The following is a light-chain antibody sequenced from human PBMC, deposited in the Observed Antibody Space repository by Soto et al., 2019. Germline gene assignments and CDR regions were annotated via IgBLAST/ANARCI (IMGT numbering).Light chain of an antibody. Sequence: QSALTQPRSVSGSPGQSVAISCTGSSSDVGGYNYVSWYQQHPGKAPKVMNYDVSKRPSGVPDRFSGSKSGDTASLSITGLQAEDEADYYCCSYAGGTYVFGTGTKLTVL. CDR2: DVS. J-gene: IGLJ1*01. CDR3: CSYAGGTYV. CDR1: SSDVGGYNY. V-gene: IGLV2-11*01.